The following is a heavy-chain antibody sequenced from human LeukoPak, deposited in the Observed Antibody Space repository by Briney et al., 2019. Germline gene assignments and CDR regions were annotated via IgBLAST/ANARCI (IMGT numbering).Heavy chain of an antibody. CDR1: GYTLTELS. V-gene: IGHV1-2*04. J-gene: IGHJ5*02. CDR2: INPNSGGT. Sequence: ASVKVSCKVSGYTLTELSMHWVRQAPGQGLEWMGWINPNSGGTNYAQKFQGWVTMTRDTSISTAYMELSRLRSDDTAVYYCARGGVVPAAMGFDPWGQGTLVTVSS. D-gene: IGHD2-2*01. CDR3: ARGGVVPAAMGFDP.